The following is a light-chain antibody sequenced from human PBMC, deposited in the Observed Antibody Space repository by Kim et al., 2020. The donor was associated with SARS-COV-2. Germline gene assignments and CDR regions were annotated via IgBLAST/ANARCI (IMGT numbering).Light chain of an antibody. CDR2: EVS. Sequence: QSALTQPPSASGSPGQSVSIACTGNSSDVGSHNYVSWYQQHPGKAPKLLIYEVSQRPSGVPDRFSGSKSDNMASLTVSGLQAEDEADYYCSSYAGNDIVLFGGGTQLTVL. V-gene: IGLV2-8*01. J-gene: IGLJ2*01. CDR3: SSYAGNDIVL. CDR1: SSDVGSHNY.